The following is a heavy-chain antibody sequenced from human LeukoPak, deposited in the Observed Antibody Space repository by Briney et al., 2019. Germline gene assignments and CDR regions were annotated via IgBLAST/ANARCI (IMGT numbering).Heavy chain of an antibody. V-gene: IGHV4-39*07. CDR2: IYYSGST. D-gene: IGHD5-18*01. J-gene: IGHJ4*02. CDR3: ARAGYSYGVDYFDY. CDR1: GGSISSSSYY. Sequence: SETLSLTCTVSGGSISSSSYYWGWIRQPPGKGLEWIGSIYYSGSTYYNPSLKGRVTISVDTSKNQFSLKLSSVTAADTAVYYCARAGYSYGVDYFDYWGQGTLVTVSS.